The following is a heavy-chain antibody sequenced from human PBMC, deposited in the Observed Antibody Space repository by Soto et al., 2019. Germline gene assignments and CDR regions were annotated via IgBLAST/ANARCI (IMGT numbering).Heavy chain of an antibody. CDR3: ARIHDSSDYSYPFDP. J-gene: IGHJ5*02. V-gene: IGHV1-69*12. CDR2: IIPIIGTV. CDR1: GGTFSNYA. D-gene: IGHD3-22*01. Sequence: QVQLVQSGAEVKKPGSSVKVSCKASGGTFSNYAINWVRQAPGQGLEWMGGIIPIIGTVNYAQKFQGRVTIIADESTSTAYMELSSLRSDDTAVSYCARIHDSSDYSYPFDPWGQGTLVTVSS.